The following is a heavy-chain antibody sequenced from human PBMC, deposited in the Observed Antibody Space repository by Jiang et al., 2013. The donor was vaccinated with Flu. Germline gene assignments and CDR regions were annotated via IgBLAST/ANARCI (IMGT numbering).Heavy chain of an antibody. Sequence: GSGLVKPSETLSLTCKVSGVSMSEHFWSWVRQSPGKGLEWIAWIHDSGTSNYNPSLKSRVTISLDTSKNHFSLNLTSVTAADTAIYYCARGGDSSKWLDPWGQGTLVTVSS. CDR3: ARGGDSSKWLDP. J-gene: IGHJ5*02. V-gene: IGHV4-59*11. CDR1: GVSMSEHF. D-gene: IGHD6-6*01. CDR2: IHDSGTS.